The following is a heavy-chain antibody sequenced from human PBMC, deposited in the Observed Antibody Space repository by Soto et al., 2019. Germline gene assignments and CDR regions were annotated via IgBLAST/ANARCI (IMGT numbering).Heavy chain of an antibody. CDR2: ISGYNGNT. J-gene: IGHJ4*02. Sequence: QVQLVQSGAEVKKPGASVKVSCKASGYTFTNYGISWVRQAPGQGLEWMGWISGYNGNTNYAQKFQGRVTMTTDTSTSTAYMDLGTLRPADTAVYSCAGEPSPYFDSWGRGTLVTAPS. CDR3: AGEPSPYFDS. V-gene: IGHV1-18*01. CDR1: GYTFTNYG.